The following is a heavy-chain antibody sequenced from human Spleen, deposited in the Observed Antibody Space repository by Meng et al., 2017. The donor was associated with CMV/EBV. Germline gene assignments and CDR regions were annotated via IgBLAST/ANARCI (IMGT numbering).Heavy chain of an antibody. V-gene: IGHV3-21*01. CDR1: ELTLSNYS. CDR3: ARNQVGTFPGYFDL. CDR2: ISSRSSDI. D-gene: IGHD1-26*01. J-gene: IGHJ2*01. Sequence: LSLTCAVSELTLSNYSMHWVRQVPGKGLEWVSSISSRSSDIYYADSVKGRFTISRDNAKNSLYLQMNSLRAEDTAVYYCARNQVGTFPGYFDLWGRGTLVTVSS.